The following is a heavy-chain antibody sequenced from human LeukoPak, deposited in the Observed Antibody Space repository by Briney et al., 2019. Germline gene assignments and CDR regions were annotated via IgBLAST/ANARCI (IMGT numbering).Heavy chain of an antibody. J-gene: IGHJ4*02. D-gene: IGHD3-16*02. CDR1: GFTFSSYE. V-gene: IGHV3-48*03. CDR3: ARDRSVDYVWGSYPLDY. CDR2: ISSSGSTI. Sequence: PGGSLRLSCGASGFTFSSYEMNWVRQAPGKGLEWVSYISSSGSTIYYADSVKGRFTISRDNAKNSLYLQMNSLRAEDTAVYYCARDRSVDYVWGSYPLDYWGQGTLVTVSS.